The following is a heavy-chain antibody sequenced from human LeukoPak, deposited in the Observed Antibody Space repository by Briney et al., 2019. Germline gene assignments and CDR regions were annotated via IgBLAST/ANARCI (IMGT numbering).Heavy chain of an antibody. CDR1: GFTFSSYA. V-gene: IGHV3-23*01. CDR2: IPGSGVDT. CDR3: AKEVGMYGTPTLDF. Sequence: GGSLRLSCAASGFTFSSYAMSWVRQAPGGGLEWVSGIPGSGVDTFYADSVKGCFTISRDNSKNTLFLQMNSLRAEDTAVYYCAKEVGMYGTPTLDFWGQGTVVTVSS. J-gene: IGHJ4*02. D-gene: IGHD1-1*01.